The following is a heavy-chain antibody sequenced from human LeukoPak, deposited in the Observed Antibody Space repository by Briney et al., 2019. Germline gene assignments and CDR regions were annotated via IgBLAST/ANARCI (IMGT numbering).Heavy chain of an antibody. CDR3: ARALSSGSYSSDY. J-gene: IGHJ4*02. CDR1: GGSISSYY. V-gene: IGHV4-59*08. Sequence: SETLSLTCTVSGGSISSYYWSWIRQPPGKGLEWIGYIYYSGSTNYNPSLKSRVTISVDTSKNQFSLKLSSVTAADTAVYYCARALSSGSYSSDYWGQGTLVTVSS. D-gene: IGHD3-10*01. CDR2: IYYSGST.